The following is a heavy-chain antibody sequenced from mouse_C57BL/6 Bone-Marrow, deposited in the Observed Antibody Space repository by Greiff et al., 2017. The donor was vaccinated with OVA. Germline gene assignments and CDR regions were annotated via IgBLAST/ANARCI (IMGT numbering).Heavy chain of an antibody. Sequence: QVQLQQPGAELVRPGSSVKLSCKASGYTFTSYWMHWVKQRPIQGLEWIGNIDPSDSDTHYNQKFKDKATLTVDKSSSTAYMQLSSLTSEDSAVYYCARTGKPYYFDYWGQGTTLTVSA. CDR2: IDPSDSDT. J-gene: IGHJ2*01. D-gene: IGHD2-1*01. CDR3: ARTGKPYYFDY. CDR1: GYTFTSYW. V-gene: IGHV1-52*01.